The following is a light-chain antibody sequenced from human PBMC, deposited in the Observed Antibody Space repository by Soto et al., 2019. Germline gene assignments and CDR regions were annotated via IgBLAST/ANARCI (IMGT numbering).Light chain of an antibody. CDR3: MQGTHWPWT. J-gene: IGKJ1*01. CDR2: KIS. V-gene: IGKV2-30*01. CDR1: QSLLYGDGNTY. Sequence: DVVMTQSPLSLPVTLGQPASISCRSSQSLLYGDGNTYLNWFHQRPGQSPRRLVYKISTRDSGVPDRFSGSGSGTDFTLKISRVEAEDVGVYYCMQGTHWPWTFGQGTKVEIK.